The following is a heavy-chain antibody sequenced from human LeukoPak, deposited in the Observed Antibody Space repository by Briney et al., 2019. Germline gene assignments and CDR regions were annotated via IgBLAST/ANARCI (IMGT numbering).Heavy chain of an antibody. V-gene: IGHV4-59*13. CDR3: AREGIRGSYYTD. D-gene: IGHD1-26*01. CDR2: IYYSGTT. Sequence: SETLSLTCTVSCVPISIFFWFCIRPPPGEALVWFGYIYYSGTTQYHPYLSSRVTMSVDTSKTQFSLNLTSVTAADTAVYYCAREGIRGSYYTDWGQGTMVIVS. J-gene: IGHJ1*01. CDR1: CVPISIFF.